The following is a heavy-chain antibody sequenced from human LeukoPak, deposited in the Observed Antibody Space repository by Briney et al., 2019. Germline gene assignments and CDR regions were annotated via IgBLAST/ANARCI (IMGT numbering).Heavy chain of an antibody. D-gene: IGHD2-21*01. CDR3: ARAHPFQSNWFDP. CDR2: INHSGST. CDR1: GGSFSGYY. Sequence: PSETLSLTCAVYGGSFSGYYWSWIRQPPGEGLEWIGEINHSGSTNYNPSLKSRVTISVDTSKNQFSLKLSSVTAADTAVYYCARAHPFQSNWFDPWGQGTLVTVSS. V-gene: IGHV4-34*01. J-gene: IGHJ5*02.